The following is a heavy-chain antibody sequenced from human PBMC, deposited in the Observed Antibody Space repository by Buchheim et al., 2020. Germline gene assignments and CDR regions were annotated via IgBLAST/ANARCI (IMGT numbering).Heavy chain of an antibody. CDR3: ARDRNYIAAARFDY. D-gene: IGHD6-13*01. V-gene: IGHV4-34*01. CDR2: INHSGST. Sequence: QVQLQQWGAGLLKPSETLSLTCAVYGGSFSGYYWSWIRQPPGKGLEWIGEINHSGSTNYNPSLKSRATISVDTSKNQFSLTLSSVTAADTAVYYCARDRNYIAAARFDYWGQGTL. CDR1: GGSFSGYY. J-gene: IGHJ4*02.